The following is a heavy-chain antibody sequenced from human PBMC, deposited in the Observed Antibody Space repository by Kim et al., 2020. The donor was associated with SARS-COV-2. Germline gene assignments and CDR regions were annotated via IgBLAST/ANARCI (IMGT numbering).Heavy chain of an antibody. CDR1: GYSISSGYY. D-gene: IGHD3-10*01. Sequence: SETLSLTCTVSGYSISSGYYWGWIRQPPGKGLEWIGSIYHSGSTYYNPPLKSRVTISVDTSKNQFSLKLSSVTAADTAVYYCARGFMVRGVCNFDPWGQGTLVTVSS. V-gene: IGHV4-38-2*02. J-gene: IGHJ5*02. CDR3: ARGFMVRGVCNFDP. CDR2: IYHSGST.